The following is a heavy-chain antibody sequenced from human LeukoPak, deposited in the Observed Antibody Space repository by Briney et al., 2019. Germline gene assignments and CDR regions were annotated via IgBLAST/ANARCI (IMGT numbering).Heavy chain of an antibody. D-gene: IGHD6-6*01. Sequence: GGSLRLSCAASGFTFNTCSMNWVRQAPGKGLEWVSYISSSSSTMYYADSVKGRFTISRDNAKNSLYLQMNSLRAEDTAVYFCARSYSSSSGTAWDSWGQGTLVTVSS. CDR3: ARSYSSSSGTAWDS. V-gene: IGHV3-48*04. CDR1: GFTFNTCS. CDR2: ISSSSSTM. J-gene: IGHJ4*02.